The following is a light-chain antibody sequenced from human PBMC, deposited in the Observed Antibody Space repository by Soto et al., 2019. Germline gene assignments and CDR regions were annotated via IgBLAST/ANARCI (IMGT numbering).Light chain of an antibody. V-gene: IGKV3-20*01. CDR1: QTVGSDY. CDR3: QQYRTSTQT. Sequence: EIVLTQSPGTLSLSPGESASLSWRASQTVGSDYLAWYQQRPGQAPRLLIYGTSSRATDIPDRFSGSGSGTDCTLTISRPEPEDVAVYYCQQYRTSTQTFGQGTKVEIK. J-gene: IGKJ1*01. CDR2: GTS.